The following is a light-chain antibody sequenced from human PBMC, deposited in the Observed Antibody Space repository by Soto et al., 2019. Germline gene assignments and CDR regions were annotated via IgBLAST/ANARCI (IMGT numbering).Light chain of an antibody. Sequence: LNQPPYASATPGQRVTISCSGSNSNIGTNSVNWYQQLPVTAPRLLIYTNNQRPSGVPQRFSGSKTGTSASLAIGGLQSEDGADYYCAAWDDSLGAYVFGTGTKVTVL. J-gene: IGLJ1*01. CDR2: TNN. CDR3: AAWDDSLGAYV. V-gene: IGLV1-44*01. CDR1: NSNIGTNS.